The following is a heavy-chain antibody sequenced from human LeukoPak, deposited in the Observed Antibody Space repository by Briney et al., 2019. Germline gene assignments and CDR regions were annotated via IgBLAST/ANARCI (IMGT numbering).Heavy chain of an antibody. D-gene: IGHD4-17*01. V-gene: IGHV4-59*01. Sequence: PSETLSLTCTVSGGSISSYYWSWIRQPPGKGLEWIGYIYYSGSTNYNPSLKSRVTISVDTSKSQFSLKLSSVTAADTAVYYRARTARGGDYAPNWFDPWGQGTLVTVSS. J-gene: IGHJ5*02. CDR1: GGSISSYY. CDR3: ARTARGGDYAPNWFDP. CDR2: IYYSGST.